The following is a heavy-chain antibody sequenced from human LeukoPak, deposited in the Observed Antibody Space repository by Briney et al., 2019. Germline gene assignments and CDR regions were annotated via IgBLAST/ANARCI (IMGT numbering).Heavy chain of an antibody. CDR1: GFTFTSTS. J-gene: IGHJ4*02. D-gene: IGHD1-26*01. V-gene: IGHV3-48*02. CDR2: ISSSSRTV. CDR3: ARARDGSYDY. Sequence: GGSLRLSCEASGFTFTSTSMNWVRQAPGKGLEWISYISSSSRTVHYADSVKGRFTISRDNAKNSLYLQMSSLRDEDTAVYYCARARDGSYDYWGQGTLVTVSS.